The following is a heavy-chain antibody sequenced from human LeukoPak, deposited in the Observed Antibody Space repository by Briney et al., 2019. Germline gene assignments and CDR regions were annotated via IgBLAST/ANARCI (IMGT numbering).Heavy chain of an antibody. V-gene: IGHV3-11*01. Sequence: PGGSLRLSCAASGFTFSDYYMSWIRQAPGKGLEWVSYISSSGSTIYYADSVKGRFTISRDNAKNSLYLQMNSLKTEDTAVYYCQVFGELFSNYMDVWGKGTTVTVSS. CDR1: GFTFSDYY. J-gene: IGHJ6*03. CDR2: ISSSGSTI. CDR3: QVFGELFSNYMDV. D-gene: IGHD3-10*02.